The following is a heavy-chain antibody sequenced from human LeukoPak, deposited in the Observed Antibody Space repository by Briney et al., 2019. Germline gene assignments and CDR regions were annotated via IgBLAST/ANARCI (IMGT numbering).Heavy chain of an antibody. CDR2: INSDGSST. Sequence: PGGSLRLSCAASGFTFSGYWMHWVRQAPGKGLVWVSRINSDGSSTSYADSVKGRFTISRDGAKNTLYLQMNSLRAEDTAVYYCVRDGYSYGFMLAFDIWGLGTRVTVSS. CDR1: GFTFSGYW. J-gene: IGHJ3*02. CDR3: VRDGYSYGFMLAFDI. D-gene: IGHD5-18*01. V-gene: IGHV3-74*01.